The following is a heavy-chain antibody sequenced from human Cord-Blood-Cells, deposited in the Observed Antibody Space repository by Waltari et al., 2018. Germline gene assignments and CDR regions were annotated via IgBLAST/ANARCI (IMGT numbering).Heavy chain of an antibody. CDR2: IYSGGST. J-gene: IGHJ6*02. Sequence: LEWVSVIYSGGSTYYADSVKGRFTISRDNSKNTLYLQMNSLRAEDTAVYYCARVPDYYDSSGYYYYYGMDVWGQGTTVTVSS. V-gene: IGHV3-53*01. D-gene: IGHD3-22*01. CDR3: ARVPDYYDSSGYYYYYGMDV.